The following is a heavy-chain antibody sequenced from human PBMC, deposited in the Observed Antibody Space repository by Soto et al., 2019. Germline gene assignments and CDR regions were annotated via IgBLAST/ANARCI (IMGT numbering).Heavy chain of an antibody. D-gene: IGHD6-19*01. J-gene: IGHJ4*02. CDR1: GYNFIKYL. CDR3: ARPFDTSGWYDY. CDR2: IYPGDSVT. V-gene: IGHV5-51*01. Sequence: EVSLKISCKRSGYNFIKYLIGWVRQMPGKGPELMGIIYPGDSVTGYSPSFRGQVTISADKAISTAYLQWSSLKATDTAMYYCARPFDTSGWYDYWGQGTRVTVA.